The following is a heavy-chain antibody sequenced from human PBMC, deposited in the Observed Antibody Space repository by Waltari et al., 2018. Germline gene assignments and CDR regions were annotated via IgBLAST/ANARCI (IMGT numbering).Heavy chain of an antibody. D-gene: IGHD2-21*01. V-gene: IGHV3-66*02. Sequence: ELQLVESGGGLVQPGGSLRLSCAASGFTVNNNYMSWVRQAPGKVVEWVSIIYSRGATYYAESVKGRFTISRDNSNTLYLQMRSLRTEDTAVYYCARHCGGDCLHWYFDLWGRGTLVTVSS. CDR3: ARHCGGDCLHWYFDL. J-gene: IGHJ2*01. CDR2: IYSRGAT. CDR1: GFTVNNNY.